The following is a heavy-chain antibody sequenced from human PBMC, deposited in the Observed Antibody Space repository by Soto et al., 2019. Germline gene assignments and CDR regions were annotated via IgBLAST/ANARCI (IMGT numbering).Heavy chain of an antibody. V-gene: IGHV1-18*01. D-gene: IGHD3-16*01. J-gene: IGHJ4*02. CDR2: IKPYNGNT. CDR1: GYSFTTYG. CDR3: AGGEFICALCYPGDY. Sequence: QVHLVQSGAEVKKPGASVKVSCKTSGYSFTTYGINWVRQAPGQGLEWMGWIKPYNGNTNYPQNLQGRVTVTTDTSTSTVYMELGSLRAADAAVYYCAGGEFICALCYPGDYWGQGALVTVSS.